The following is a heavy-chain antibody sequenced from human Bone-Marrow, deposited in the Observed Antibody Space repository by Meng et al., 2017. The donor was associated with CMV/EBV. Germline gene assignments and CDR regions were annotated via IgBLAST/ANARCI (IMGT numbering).Heavy chain of an antibody. Sequence: ASVKVSCKASGYTFTSYGISWVRQAPGQGLEWMGWISAYNGNTNYAQKLQGRVTMTTDTSTSTAYMELRSLRSDDTAVYYCARERRCVTYYYGSGNPVGSYYGMDVWGQGTTVTVSS. CDR3: ARERRCVTYYYGSGNPVGSYYGMDV. CDR1: GYTFTSYG. J-gene: IGHJ6*02. V-gene: IGHV1-18*01. D-gene: IGHD3-10*01. CDR2: ISAYNGNT.